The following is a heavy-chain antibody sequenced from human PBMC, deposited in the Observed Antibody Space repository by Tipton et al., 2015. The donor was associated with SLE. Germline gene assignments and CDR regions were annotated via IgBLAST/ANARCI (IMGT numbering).Heavy chain of an antibody. CDR1: GGSFSSHY. V-gene: IGHV4-59*11. CDR2: IYYSGST. J-gene: IGHJ5*02. D-gene: IGHD2-2*03. Sequence: TLSLTCTVSGGSFSSHYWSWIRQPPGKGLEWIGYIYYSGSTNYNPSLKSRVTISVDTSKNQFSLKLSSVTAADTAVYYCARDRGYCSSTSCYGKVTGFGPWGQGTLVTVSS. CDR3: ARDRGYCSSTSCYGKVTGFGP.